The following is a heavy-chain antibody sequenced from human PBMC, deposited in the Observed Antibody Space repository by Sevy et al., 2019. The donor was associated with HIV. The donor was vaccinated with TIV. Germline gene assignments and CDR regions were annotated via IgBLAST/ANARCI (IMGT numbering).Heavy chain of an antibody. CDR3: ERDLPPSATTVAHFDY. D-gene: IGHD4-17*01. CDR2: ISNSGTTI. Sequence: RGSLRLSCAASGFTFSSYEMNWVRQAPGKGLEWVSYISNSGTTISYSDSVRGRFSISRDNARNSLYLQMNSLRAEDTAVYYCERDLPPSATTVAHFDYWGHGTLVTVSS. V-gene: IGHV3-48*03. J-gene: IGHJ4*01. CDR1: GFTFSSYE.